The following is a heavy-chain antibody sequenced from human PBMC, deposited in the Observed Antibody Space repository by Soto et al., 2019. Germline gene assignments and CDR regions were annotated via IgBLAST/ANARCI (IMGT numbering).Heavy chain of an antibody. D-gene: IGHD3-3*01. V-gene: IGHV3-7*01. J-gene: IGHJ5*02. CDR2: INQDGNEK. Sequence: EVQLVESGGGLVQPGGSLRLSCAASGFAFSNYWMSWLRQAPGKGLEWVANINQDGNEKYYVDSMKGRFTVSRDNAKKSIYLQMNSLRAEDTAGYYCASAPGGVVLVSQWFDPWGQGTLVTVSS. CDR1: GFAFSNYW. CDR3: ASAPGGVVLVSQWFDP.